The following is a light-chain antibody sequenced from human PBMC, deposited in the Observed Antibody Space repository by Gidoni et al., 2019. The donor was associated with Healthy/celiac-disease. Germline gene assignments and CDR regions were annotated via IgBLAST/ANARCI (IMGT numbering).Light chain of an antibody. CDR2: GAS. CDR1: QSVSSN. V-gene: IGKV3-15*01. Sequence: EIVITQSPATLSVSPGERATHSCRASQSVSSNLAWYQQKPGQAPRLLIYGASTRATGIPARFSGSGSGTEFTLTISSLQSEDFAVYYCQQYNNWVTFGQGTKVEIK. CDR3: QQYNNWVT. J-gene: IGKJ1*01.